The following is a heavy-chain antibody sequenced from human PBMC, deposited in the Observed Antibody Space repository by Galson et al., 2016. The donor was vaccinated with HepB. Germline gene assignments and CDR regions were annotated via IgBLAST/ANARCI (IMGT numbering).Heavy chain of an antibody. V-gene: IGHV3-53*01. CDR3: TRARYN. D-gene: IGHD5-12*01. J-gene: IGHJ4*02. CDR1: GFTVTTYF. Sequence: SLRLSCAASGFTVTTYFITWVRQTPEEGLEWVSVIYTGGSAYYADSVKGRFTISRDISKNTVYLQMNSLRVEDTAVYYCTRARYNWGQGTLVTVSS. CDR2: IYTGGSA.